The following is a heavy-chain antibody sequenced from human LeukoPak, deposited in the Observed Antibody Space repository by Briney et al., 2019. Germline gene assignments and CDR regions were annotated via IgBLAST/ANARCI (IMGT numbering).Heavy chain of an antibody. D-gene: IGHD6-13*01. CDR3: ARLGIAAAGRIDY. CDR1: GGSFSGYY. CDR2: INHSGST. V-gene: IGHV4-34*01. Sequence: PSETLSLTCAVYGGSFSGYYWSWIRQPPGKGLEWIGEINHSGSTNYNPSLKSRVTISVDTSKNQFSLKLSSVTAADTAVYYCARLGIAAAGRIDYWGQGTLVTVSS. J-gene: IGHJ4*02.